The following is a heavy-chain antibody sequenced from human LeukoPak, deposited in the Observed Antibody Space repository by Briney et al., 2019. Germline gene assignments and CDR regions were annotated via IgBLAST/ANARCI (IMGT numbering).Heavy chain of an antibody. D-gene: IGHD3-9*01. J-gene: IGHJ3*01. CDR1: GFTFSSYA. Sequence: GGSLRLSCAASGFTFSSYAMHWVRQAPGKGLEWVGRIKSKTDGGTTDYAAPVKVRFTISRDDSKNTLYLEMNSLKTEDTAVYYCTTDPLDWLIAIGWCDVWGQGTMVTVSS. CDR2: IKSKTDGGTT. V-gene: IGHV3-15*01. CDR3: TTDPLDWLIAIGWCDV.